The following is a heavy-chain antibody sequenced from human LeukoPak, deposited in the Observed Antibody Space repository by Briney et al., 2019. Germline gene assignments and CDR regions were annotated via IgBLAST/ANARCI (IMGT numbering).Heavy chain of an antibody. CDR1: GYTFTSYY. J-gene: IGHJ4*02. D-gene: IGHD3-16*02. V-gene: IGHV1-2*02. CDR3: ARGVDYVWGSYRYTPPDY. CDR2: INPNSGGT. Sequence: ASVKVSCKASGYTFTSYYMHWVRQAPGQGLEWMGWINPNSGGTNYAQKFQGRVTMTRDTSISTAYMELSRLRSDDTAVYYCARGVDYVWGSYRYTPPDYWGQGTLVTVSS.